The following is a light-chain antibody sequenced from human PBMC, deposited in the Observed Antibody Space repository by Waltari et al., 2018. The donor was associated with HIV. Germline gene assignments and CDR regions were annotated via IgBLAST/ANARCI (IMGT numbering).Light chain of an antibody. J-gene: IGKJ2*01. CDR3: QQYDNLPSYT. CDR1: QDISNY. CDR2: DAS. V-gene: IGKV1-33*01. Sequence: DIQMTQSPSSLSASVGDRVTITCQASQDISNYLNWYQQKPGKAPKRLIYDASNLETGVPSRFSGSGSGTDFTFTIISLQPEDIATYYCQQYDNLPSYTFGQGTKLEIK.